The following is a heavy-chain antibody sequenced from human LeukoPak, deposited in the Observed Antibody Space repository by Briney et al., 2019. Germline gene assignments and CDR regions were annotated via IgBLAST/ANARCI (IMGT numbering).Heavy chain of an antibody. J-gene: IGHJ6*02. CDR1: GYTFISNY. CDR3: ARERVVVTSDLHYYYGMDV. CDR2: INPSGGST. V-gene: IGHV1-46*01. D-gene: IGHD2-21*02. Sequence: ASVKVSCKASGYTFISNYMHWVRQAPGQGLEWMAIINPSGGSTSYAQKFQGRVTVTRDTSTSTVYMELRSLRSEDTAVYYCARERVVVTSDLHYYYGMDVWGQGTTVAVSS.